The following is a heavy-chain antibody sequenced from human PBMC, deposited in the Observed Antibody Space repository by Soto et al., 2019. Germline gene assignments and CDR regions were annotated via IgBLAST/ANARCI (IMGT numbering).Heavy chain of an antibody. CDR1: GFTFSSYL. V-gene: IGHV3-74*01. D-gene: IGHD3-3*01. CDR3: ARDHSRAIFGVVIRAFDI. J-gene: IGHJ3*02. Sequence: PGGSLRLSCAASGFTFSSYLMHWVRQAPGKGLVWVSRINSDGSSTSYADSVKGRFTISRDNAKNTLYLQMNSLRAEDTAVYYCARDHSRAIFGVVIRAFDIWGQGTMVTVSS. CDR2: INSDGSST.